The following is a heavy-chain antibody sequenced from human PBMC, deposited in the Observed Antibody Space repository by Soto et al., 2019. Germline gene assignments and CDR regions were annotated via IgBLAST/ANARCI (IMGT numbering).Heavy chain of an antibody. Sequence: PSETLSLTCAVYGGSFSGYYWSWIRQPPGKGLEWIGEIHHSGSTNYNPSLKSRVTISVDTSKNQFSLKLSSVTAADTAVYYCARGANFDIWGQGTMVTVSS. CDR3: ARGANFDI. J-gene: IGHJ3*02. V-gene: IGHV4-34*01. CDR1: GGSFSGYY. CDR2: IHHSGST.